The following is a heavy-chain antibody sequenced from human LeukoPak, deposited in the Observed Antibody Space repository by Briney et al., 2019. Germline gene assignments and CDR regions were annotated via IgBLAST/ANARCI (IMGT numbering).Heavy chain of an antibody. Sequence: GGSLRLSCAASGFIFSNYGMNWVRQAPGKGLEWVAAISASGSATSYADSVRGRFTISRDNSKNTLYLQMNSLRAEDTAVYYCARVAVAGQFDYWGQGTLVTVSS. V-gene: IGHV3-23*01. CDR3: ARVAVAGQFDY. J-gene: IGHJ4*02. CDR2: ISASGSAT. CDR1: GFIFSNYG. D-gene: IGHD6-19*01.